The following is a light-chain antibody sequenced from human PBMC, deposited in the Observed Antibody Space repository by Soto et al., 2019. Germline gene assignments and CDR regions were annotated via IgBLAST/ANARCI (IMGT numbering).Light chain of an antibody. Sequence: QSVLTQPASVSGSPGQAITISCTGTSSDVGGYNYVSWYQQHPGKAPKLMIYEVSNRPSGVSDRFSGSKSGNTASLTISGLQAEDEDDYYCTSYTSSSTPVFGTGTKV. J-gene: IGLJ1*01. CDR3: TSYTSSSTPV. CDR2: EVS. V-gene: IGLV2-14*01. CDR1: SSDVGGYNY.